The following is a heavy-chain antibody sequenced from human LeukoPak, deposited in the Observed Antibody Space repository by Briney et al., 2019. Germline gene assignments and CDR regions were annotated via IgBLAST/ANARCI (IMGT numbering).Heavy chain of an antibody. J-gene: IGHJ4*02. CDR2: ISYDGSNK. Sequence: GGSLRLSCAASGFTFSSFGMHWVRQALGKGLEWVAVISYDGSNKYYADSVKGRFTISRDNSKNTLYLQMNCLRVEDTAVYYCAKELGATRYFDYWGQGTLVTVSS. D-gene: IGHD5-12*01. V-gene: IGHV3-30*18. CDR3: AKELGATRYFDY. CDR1: GFTFSSFG.